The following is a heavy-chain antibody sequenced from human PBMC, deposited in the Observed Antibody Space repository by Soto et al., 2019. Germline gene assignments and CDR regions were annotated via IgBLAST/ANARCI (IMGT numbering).Heavy chain of an antibody. J-gene: IGHJ1*01. V-gene: IGHV1-18*01. Sequence: QVQLVQSGAEVKRPGASVKVSCKASGYTFISYGISWVRQAPGQGLEWRGWSSAYNGNTNTAQKFQGRVTMTTDTSTSTAYMELRSLRSDDTAVYYCARDAPTYYYDSSGRQYFQHWGQGTLVTVSS. CDR1: GYTFISYG. CDR3: ARDAPTYYYDSSGRQYFQH. CDR2: SSAYNGNT. D-gene: IGHD3-22*01.